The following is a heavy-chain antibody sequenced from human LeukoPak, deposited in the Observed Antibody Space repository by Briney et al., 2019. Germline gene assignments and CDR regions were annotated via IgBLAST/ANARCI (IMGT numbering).Heavy chain of an antibody. CDR1: GFIFSDYY. Sequence: PGGSLRLSCTASGFIFSDYYMTWIRQAPGRGLEWVSYISSRGSTKNYADSVKGRFTISRDNAKNSLYLQMNNLRAEDTAVYYCARDKYGSGSYSWSKRLDSWGQGTLVTVSS. CDR2: ISSRGSTK. J-gene: IGHJ4*02. D-gene: IGHD3-10*01. V-gene: IGHV3-11*04. CDR3: ARDKYGSGSYSWSKRLDS.